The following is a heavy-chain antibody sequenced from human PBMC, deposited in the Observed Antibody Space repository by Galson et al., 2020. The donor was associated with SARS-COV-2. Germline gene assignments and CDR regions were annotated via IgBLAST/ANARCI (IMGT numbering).Heavy chain of an antibody. CDR1: GGSISSSNYY. CDR2: ISYSGTT. J-gene: IGHJ5*02. CDR3: ARGEYLGWFDP. D-gene: IGHD3-10*01. Sequence: SETLSLTCAVSGGSISSSNYYWGWIRQPPGQGREWLGSISYSGTTYDNPSLRSRVTILVDTSKRQFSLKLSSVTAADTAVYFCARGEYLGWFDPWGQGTLVTVSS. V-gene: IGHV4-39*07.